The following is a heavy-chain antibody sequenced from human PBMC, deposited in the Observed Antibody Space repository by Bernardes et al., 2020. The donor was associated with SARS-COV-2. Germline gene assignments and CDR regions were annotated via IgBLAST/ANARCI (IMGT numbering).Heavy chain of an antibody. V-gene: IGHV3-20*01. D-gene: IGHD2-2*01. CDR2: INWNGGST. CDR1: GFTFDDYG. Sequence: GGSLRLSCAASGFTFDDYGMSWVRQAPGKGLEWVSGINWNGGSTGYADSVKGRFTISRDNAKNSLYLQMNSLRAEDTALYHCARGGSPTLGYCSSTSCYGVGNGMDVWGQGTTVTVSS. CDR3: ARGGSPTLGYCSSTSCYGVGNGMDV. J-gene: IGHJ6*02.